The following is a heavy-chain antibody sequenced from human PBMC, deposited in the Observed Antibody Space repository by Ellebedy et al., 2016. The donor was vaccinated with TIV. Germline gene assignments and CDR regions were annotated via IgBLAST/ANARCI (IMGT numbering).Heavy chain of an antibody. D-gene: IGHD4-17*01. CDR2: FSQSGST. V-gene: IGHV4-39*01. CDR1: GDSISSSVYY. J-gene: IGHJ5*02. CDR3: ARHSTVTTIGT. Sequence: MPGGSLRLSCTVSGDSISSSVYYWGWIRQPPGKGLEWIGSFSQSGSTYYHPSLTSRVTISVDTSKNQFSLKLSSVTAADTAIFYCARHSTVTTIGTWGQGALVTVSS.